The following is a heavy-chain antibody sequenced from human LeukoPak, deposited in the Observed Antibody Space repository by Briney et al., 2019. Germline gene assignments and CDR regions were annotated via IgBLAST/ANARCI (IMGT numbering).Heavy chain of an antibody. CDR1: GYSVSSGYF. V-gene: IGHV4-38-2*02. CDR2: MYHTGTT. D-gene: IGHD2-21*02. CDR3: AGAYCGGDCYSGRTFDI. Sequence: SETLSLTCTVSGYSVSSGYFWGWIRQPPGKRLEWIGNMYHTGTTYYNPSLKSRVTITIDTSKNQFSLKLSSVTAADTAVYYCAGAYCGGDCYSGRTFDIWGQGTMVTVSS. J-gene: IGHJ3*02.